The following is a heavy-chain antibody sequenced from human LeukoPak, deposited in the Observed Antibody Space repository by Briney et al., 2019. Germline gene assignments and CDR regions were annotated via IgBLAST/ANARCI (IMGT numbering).Heavy chain of an antibody. CDR3: ARVLGYCSSTSCYAVWFDP. D-gene: IGHD2-2*01. CDR2: IYHSGST. J-gene: IGHJ5*02. Sequence: KSSETLSLTCAVSGGSISSGGYSWSWIRQPPGKGLEWIGYIYHSGSTYYNPSLKSRVTISVDRSKNQFSLKLSSVTAADTAVYYCARVLGYCSSTSCYAVWFDPWGQGTLVTVSS. CDR1: GGSISSGGYS. V-gene: IGHV4-30-2*01.